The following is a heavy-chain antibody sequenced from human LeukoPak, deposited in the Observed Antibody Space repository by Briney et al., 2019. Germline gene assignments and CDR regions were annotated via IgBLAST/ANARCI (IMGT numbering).Heavy chain of an antibody. Sequence: SETLSLTCTVSGGSISSGSYYWSWIRQPAGKGLEWIGRIYTSGSTNYNPSLKSRVTISVDTSKNQFSLKLSSVTAADTAVYYCARKGYYYDSSGYSRWFDPWGQGTLVTVSS. CDR1: GGSISSGSYY. J-gene: IGHJ5*02. CDR2: IYTSGST. V-gene: IGHV4-61*02. CDR3: ARKGYYYDSSGYSRWFDP. D-gene: IGHD3-22*01.